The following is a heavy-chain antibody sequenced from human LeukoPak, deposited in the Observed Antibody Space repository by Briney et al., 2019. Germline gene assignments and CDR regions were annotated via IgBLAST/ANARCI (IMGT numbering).Heavy chain of an antibody. J-gene: IGHJ4*02. CDR3: ARCTSTSCYNFDY. CDR1: GGSINSGSYY. V-gene: IGHV4-61*09. D-gene: IGHD2-2*02. CDR2: IYTTGTT. Sequence: PSETLSLTCTVSGGSINSGSYYWNWIRQSAGKELEWIGHIYTTGTTNCNPSLKSRVTISLDTSKNQFSLNLNSVTAADTAVYYCARCTSTSCYNFDYWGQGALVTVSS.